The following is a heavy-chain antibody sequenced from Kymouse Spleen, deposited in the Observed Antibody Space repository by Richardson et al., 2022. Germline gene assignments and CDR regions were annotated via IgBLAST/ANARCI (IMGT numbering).Heavy chain of an antibody. Sequence: EVQLVESGGGLVQPGGSLRLSCAASGFTFSSYWMSWVRQAPGKGLEWVANIKQDGSEKYYVDSVKGRFTISRDNAKNSLYLQMNSLRAEDTAVYYCASKQGIAAAGFDYWGQGTLVTVSS. D-gene: IGHD6-13*01. CDR3: ASKQGIAAAGFDY. J-gene: IGHJ4*02. CDR1: GFTFSSYW. CDR2: IKQDGSEK. V-gene: IGHV3-7*01.